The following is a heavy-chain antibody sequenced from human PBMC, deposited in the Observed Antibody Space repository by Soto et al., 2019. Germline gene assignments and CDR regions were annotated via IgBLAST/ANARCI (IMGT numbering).Heavy chain of an antibody. J-gene: IGHJ4*02. Sequence: QVQLQESGPGLVKPSQTLSLTCTVSGGSISSGGYYWSWIRQHPGKGLEWIGYIYYSGSTYYNPSLKRXXTXSXXTSKNQFSLKLSSVTAADTAVYYCARWGDQQLADYWGQGTLVTVSS. CDR2: IYYSGST. D-gene: IGHD6-13*01. V-gene: IGHV4-31*03. CDR3: ARWGDQQLADY. CDR1: GGSISSGGYY.